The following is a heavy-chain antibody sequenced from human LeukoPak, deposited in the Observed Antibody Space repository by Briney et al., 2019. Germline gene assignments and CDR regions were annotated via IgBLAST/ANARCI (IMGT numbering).Heavy chain of an antibody. CDR3: ARTITGTSYYYMDV. CDR1: GFTFSSYA. J-gene: IGHJ6*03. Sequence: GGSLRLSCAASGFTFSSYAMHWVRQARGKGLEYVSAFSSNGGSTYYANSVKGRFTISRDNSKNTLYLQIGRLRAEDMAVYYCARTITGTSYYYMDVWGKGTTVTVYS. D-gene: IGHD1-7*01. V-gene: IGHV3-64*01. CDR2: FSSNGGST.